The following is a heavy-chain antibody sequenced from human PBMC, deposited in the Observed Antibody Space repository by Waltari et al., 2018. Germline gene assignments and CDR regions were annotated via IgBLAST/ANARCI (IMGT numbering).Heavy chain of an antibody. CDR2: INAGNGNT. J-gene: IGHJ4*02. CDR3: ARGDYDYIWGSYRLDY. Sequence: QVQLVQSGAEVKKPGASVKVSCKASGYTFTSYAMHWVRQAPGQRLEWMGWINAGNGNTKYSQKFQSRVTSTRDTSASTAYMELSSLRSEDTAVYYCARGDYDYIWGSYRLDYWGQGTLVTVSS. CDR1: GYTFTSYA. V-gene: IGHV1-3*01. D-gene: IGHD3-16*02.